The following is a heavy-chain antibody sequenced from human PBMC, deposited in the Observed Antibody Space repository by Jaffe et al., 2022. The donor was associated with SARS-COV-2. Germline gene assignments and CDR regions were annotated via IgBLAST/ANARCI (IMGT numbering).Heavy chain of an antibody. V-gene: IGHV3-23*01. Sequence: EVQVLESGGDLVQPGESLTLSCAASGFSFKNFAMGWVRQAPGKGLEWVSTVHDDGVGTYYADFAKGRFSISRDNSKNTLFLQMSRLRVEDTAVYYCAKAEGFTVDAYYFDHWGQGTLVTVSS. D-gene: IGHD4-4*01. CDR1: GFSFKNFA. CDR3: AKAEGFTVDAYYFDH. J-gene: IGHJ4*02. CDR2: VHDDGVGT.